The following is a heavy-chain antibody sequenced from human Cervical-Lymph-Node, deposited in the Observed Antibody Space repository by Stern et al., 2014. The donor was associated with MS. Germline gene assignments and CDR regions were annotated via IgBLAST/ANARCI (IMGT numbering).Heavy chain of an antibody. D-gene: IGHD4-11*01. Sequence: VPLVESGAEVKKPGASVTVSCRASGYSFTDYYMHWVRQAPGQGLEWMGRINPNSGSTNYAQKFQGRGTLTRDTSISTAYMNLSGLRSDDTAVYYCARMASNYTYFDPWGQGTLVTVSS. CDR3: ARMASNYTYFDP. CDR1: GYSFTDYY. J-gene: IGHJ5*02. CDR2: INPNSGST. V-gene: IGHV1-2*06.